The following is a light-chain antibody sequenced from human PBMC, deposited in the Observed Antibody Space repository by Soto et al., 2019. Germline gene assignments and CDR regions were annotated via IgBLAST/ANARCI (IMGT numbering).Light chain of an antibody. Sequence: QSVLTQPPSVSAAPGQKVTISCSGSSSNIGNNYVSWYQHLPGTAPKLLIYDNNKRPSGIPDRFSDTKSGTSATLGITGLQTGDEAHYYCATWDSSLIAGVFGGGTKLTVL. CDR2: DNN. V-gene: IGLV1-51*01. J-gene: IGLJ2*01. CDR3: ATWDSSLIAGV. CDR1: SSNIGNNY.